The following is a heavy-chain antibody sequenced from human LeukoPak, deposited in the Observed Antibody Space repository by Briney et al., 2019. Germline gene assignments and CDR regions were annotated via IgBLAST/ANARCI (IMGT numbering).Heavy chain of an antibody. CDR1: GGSISPYY. V-gene: IGHV4-59*08. J-gene: IGHJ5*02. D-gene: IGHD6-13*01. CDR3: ARQPTPSYSSSWYWFDP. Sequence: SETLSLTCTVSGGSISPYYWSWIRQPPGKGLEWIGYIHYRGTTNYNPSLKSRVTMSVDASNNQFSLKLSSVTAADTAVYYCARQPTPSYSSSWYWFDPWGQGTLVTVSS. CDR2: IHYRGTT.